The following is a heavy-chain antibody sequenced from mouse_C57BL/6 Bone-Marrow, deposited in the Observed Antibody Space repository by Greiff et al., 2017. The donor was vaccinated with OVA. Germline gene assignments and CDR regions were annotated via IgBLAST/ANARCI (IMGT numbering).Heavy chain of an antibody. CDR2: INPSTGGT. CDR1: GYSFTGYY. J-gene: IGHJ2*01. V-gene: IGHV1-43*01. CDR3: ASGTTVVD. D-gene: IGHD1-1*01. Sequence: VQLQQSGPELVKPGASVKISCKASGYSFTGYYMHWVKQSSEKSLEWIGEINPSTGGTSYNQKFKGKATLTVDKSSSTAYMQLKSLTSEDSAVYYCASGTTVVDWGQGTTLTVSS.